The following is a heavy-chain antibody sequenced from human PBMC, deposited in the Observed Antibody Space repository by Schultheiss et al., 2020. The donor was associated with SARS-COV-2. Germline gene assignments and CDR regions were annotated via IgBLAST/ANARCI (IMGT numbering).Heavy chain of an antibody. CDR3: ARDQWELNAFDI. D-gene: IGHD1-26*01. CDR2: IGTAGDT. CDR1: GFTFSSYD. Sequence: GGSLRLSCAASGFTFSSYDMHWVRQATGKGLEWVSAIGTAGDTYYPGSVKGRFTISRENAKNSLYLQMNSLRAEDTAVYYCARDQWELNAFDIWGQGTMVTVSS. J-gene: IGHJ3*02. V-gene: IGHV3-13*01.